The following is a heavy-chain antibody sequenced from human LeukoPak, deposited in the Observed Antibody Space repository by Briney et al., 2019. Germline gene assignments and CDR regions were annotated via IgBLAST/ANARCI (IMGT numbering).Heavy chain of an antibody. Sequence: GGSLRLSCAATGFTFSDYYMSWLRQAPGKGLGWISYISSSGSADYYADSVQGRFTVSRDNAKSSLYLQMNSLRAEDTAVYYCARTQKYYDLWSGMNWGQGTLVTVSS. V-gene: IGHV3-11*04. CDR2: ISSSGSAD. CDR1: GFTFSDYY. D-gene: IGHD3-3*01. J-gene: IGHJ4*02. CDR3: ARTQKYYDLWSGMN.